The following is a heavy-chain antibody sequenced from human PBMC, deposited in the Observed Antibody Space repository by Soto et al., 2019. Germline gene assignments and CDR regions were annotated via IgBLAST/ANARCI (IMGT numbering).Heavy chain of an antibody. CDR1: GFTFSSYS. CDR2: ISSSSSTI. Sequence: EVQLVESGGGLVQPGGSLRLSCAASGFTFSSYSMNWVRQAPGKGLGWVSYISSSSSTIYYPDSVKGRFTISRDNAKNSLYLQMNSLRAEDTAVYYCARDKGRSPLDYWGQGTLVTVSS. V-gene: IGHV3-48*01. CDR3: ARDKGRSPLDY. J-gene: IGHJ4*02. D-gene: IGHD2-15*01.